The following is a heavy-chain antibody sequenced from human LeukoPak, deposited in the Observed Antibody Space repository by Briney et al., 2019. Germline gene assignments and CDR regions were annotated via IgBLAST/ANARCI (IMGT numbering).Heavy chain of an antibody. D-gene: IGHD3-22*01. J-gene: IGHJ5*02. Sequence: SETLSLTCTVSGGSISSYYWGWIRQPPGKGLEWIGSIYYSGSTYYNPSLKSRVTISVDTSKNQFSLKLSSVTAADTAVYYCARDRGYYDSSGYENWFDPWGQGTLVTVSS. V-gene: IGHV4-39*07. CDR1: GGSISSYY. CDR3: ARDRGYYDSSGYENWFDP. CDR2: IYYSGST.